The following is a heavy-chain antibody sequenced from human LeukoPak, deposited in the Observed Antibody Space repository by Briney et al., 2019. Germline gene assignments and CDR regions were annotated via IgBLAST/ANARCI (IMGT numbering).Heavy chain of an antibody. V-gene: IGHV3-20*04. D-gene: IGHD2-2*01. J-gene: IGHJ6*03. CDR2: INWHVGST. Sequence: GGSLRLSCAASGFTFDDYGMSWVRQAPGKGLEWVSGINWHVGSTGYADSVKGRFTISRDNAKNSLYLQMNSLRAEDTAVYYCAREPHNVVPAATYYYYMDVWGKGTTVTVSS. CDR3: AREPHNVVPAATYYYYMDV. CDR1: GFTFDDYG.